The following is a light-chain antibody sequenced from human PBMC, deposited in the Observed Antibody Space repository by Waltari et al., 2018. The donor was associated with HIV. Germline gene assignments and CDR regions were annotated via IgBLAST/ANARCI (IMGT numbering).Light chain of an antibody. V-gene: IGLV2-18*02. CDR3: SSYTTSSTWV. CDR1: SSDIGAYNR. Sequence: QSAPTQPPSVSGSLGQSVTISCTGTSSDIGAYNRLSWYQQSRGTAPQLRIYEVTHRPSGVPVRFSGYKSGNTASLTISGLQADDEADYYCSSYTTSSTWVFGGGTKLTVL. J-gene: IGLJ3*02. CDR2: EVT.